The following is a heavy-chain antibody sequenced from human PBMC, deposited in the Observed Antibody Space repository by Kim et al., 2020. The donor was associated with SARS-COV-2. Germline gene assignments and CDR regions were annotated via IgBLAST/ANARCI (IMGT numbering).Heavy chain of an antibody. V-gene: IGHV3-74*01. D-gene: IGHD2-15*01. Sequence: GRSTSYADSVKGPFTISRDNAKNTLYLQMNSLRAEDTAVYYCASGLTPGQYWGQGTLVTVSS. CDR2: GRST. J-gene: IGHJ4*02. CDR3: ASGLTPGQY.